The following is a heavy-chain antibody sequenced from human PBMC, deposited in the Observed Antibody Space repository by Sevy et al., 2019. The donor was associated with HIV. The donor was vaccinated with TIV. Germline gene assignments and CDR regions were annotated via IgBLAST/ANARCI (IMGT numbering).Heavy chain of an antibody. J-gene: IGHJ5*02. CDR2: IYTSGST. CDR1: GGSISSYY. V-gene: IGHV4-4*07. D-gene: IGHD3-10*01. CDR3: ARVRHYGSGSSYGFDP. Sequence: SETLSLTCTVSGGSISSYYWSWIRQPAGKGLEWIGRIYTSGSTNSNPSLKSRVTMSVDTSKNQFSLKLSSVTAADTAVYYCARVRHYGSGSSYGFDPWGQRTLVTVSS.